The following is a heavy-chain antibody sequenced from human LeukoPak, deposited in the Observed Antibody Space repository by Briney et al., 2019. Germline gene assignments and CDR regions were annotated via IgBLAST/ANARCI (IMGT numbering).Heavy chain of an antibody. CDR1: GFTFSSYA. Sequence: PGGSLRLSCAASGFTFSSYAMHWVRQAPGKGLEWVAVISYDGSNKYYADSVKGRFTISRDNSKNTLYLQMNSLRAEDTAVHYCAREYGSGSYYHNWFDPWGQGTLVTVSS. D-gene: IGHD3-10*01. V-gene: IGHV3-30-3*01. CDR3: AREYGSGSYYHNWFDP. CDR2: ISYDGSNK. J-gene: IGHJ5*02.